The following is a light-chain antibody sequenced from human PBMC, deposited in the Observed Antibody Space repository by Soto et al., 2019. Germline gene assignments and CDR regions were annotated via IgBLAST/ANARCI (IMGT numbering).Light chain of an antibody. CDR3: QQYNNWPLT. J-gene: IGKJ4*01. CDR1: QSVSSY. V-gene: IGKV3-15*01. Sequence: EIVLTQSPGTLSLSPGERATLSCRASQSVSSYLAWYQQKPGQAPRLLIYGASTRATALPARFSGSGSGTEFTLTITSLQSEDFAVYYCQQYNNWPLTFGGGTKVDIK. CDR2: GAS.